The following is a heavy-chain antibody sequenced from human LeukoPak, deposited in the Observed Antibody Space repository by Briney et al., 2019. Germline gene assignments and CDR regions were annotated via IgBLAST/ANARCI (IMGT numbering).Heavy chain of an antibody. D-gene: IGHD3-9*01. CDR1: GFTFSSYA. CDR3: ARAYYDILTGYYNPISTVGY. CDR2: ISYDGSNK. Sequence: GGSLRLSCAASGFTFSSYAMHWVRQAPGKGLEWVAVISYDGSNKYYADSVKGRFTISRDNSKNTLYLQMNSLRAEDTAVYYCARAYYDILTGYYNPISTVGYWGQGTLVTVSS. J-gene: IGHJ4*02. V-gene: IGHV3-30-3*01.